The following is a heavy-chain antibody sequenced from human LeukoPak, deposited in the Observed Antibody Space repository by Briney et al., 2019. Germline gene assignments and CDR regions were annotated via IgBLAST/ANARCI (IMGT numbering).Heavy chain of an antibody. V-gene: IGHV3-23*01. J-gene: IGHJ4*02. CDR2: ISSGGDYT. CDR3: ANAGYYNSDWYGLGY. CDR1: GFTFSSYA. D-gene: IGHD6-19*01. Sequence: PGGSLRLSCAASGFTFSSYAMSWVRQAPGKGPEWVTGISSGGDYTYYGDSVKGRFTISRDNSKNTLYLQMNSLRVEDTAVYYCANAGYYNSDWYGLGYWGQGTQVTVSS.